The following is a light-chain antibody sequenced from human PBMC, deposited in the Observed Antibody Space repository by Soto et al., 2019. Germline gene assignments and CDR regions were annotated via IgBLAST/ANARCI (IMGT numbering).Light chain of an antibody. CDR1: SSDIGSFTL. CDR3: SSYTSSSTVV. V-gene: IGLV2-14*02. Sequence: QSALTQPASVSGSPGQSITISCTGTSSDIGSFTLVSWYQHHPGKAPKLMIHEGSRRPSGVSSRFSGSKSGNTASLTISGLQAEDEADYYCSSYTSSSTVVFGGGTQLTVL. CDR2: EGS. J-gene: IGLJ2*01.